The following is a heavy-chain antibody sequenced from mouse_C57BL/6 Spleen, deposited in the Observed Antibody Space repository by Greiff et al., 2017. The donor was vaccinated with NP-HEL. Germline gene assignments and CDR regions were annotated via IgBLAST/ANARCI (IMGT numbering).Heavy chain of an antibody. V-gene: IGHV1-81*01. D-gene: IGHD1-1*01. CDR1: GYTFTSYG. J-gene: IGHJ1*03. CDR2: IYPRSGNT. CDR3: APHYYGSSYVHWDFGG. Sequence: QVQLQQSGAELARPGASVKLSCKASGYTFTSYGISWVKQRTGQGLEWIGEIYPRSGNTYYNEKFKGKATLTADKSSSTAYMELRSLTSEDSAVYFWAPHYYGSSYVHWDFGGWGTGATVTVPS.